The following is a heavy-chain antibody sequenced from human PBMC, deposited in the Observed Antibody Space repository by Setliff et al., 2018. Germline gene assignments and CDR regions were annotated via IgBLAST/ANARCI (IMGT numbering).Heavy chain of an antibody. V-gene: IGHV4-59*08. CDR3: ARLGGSSGSGGFYYYYYYMDV. CDR2: IDYRGTT. J-gene: IGHJ6*03. D-gene: IGHD3-22*01. Sequence: NPSETLSLTCSVSGGSITSHYWSWIRQSPGKGLEWIGYIDYRGTTNYNPSLKSRVTISSDTSKRQFSLRLSSVTAADTAVYYCARLGGSSGSGGFYYYYYYMDVWGKGTTVTVSS. CDR1: GGSITSHY.